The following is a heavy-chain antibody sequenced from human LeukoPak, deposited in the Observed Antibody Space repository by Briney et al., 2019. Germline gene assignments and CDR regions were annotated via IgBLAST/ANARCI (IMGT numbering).Heavy chain of an antibody. CDR3: ARLDQQLPLFSFDY. J-gene: IGHJ4*02. D-gene: IGHD6-13*01. Sequence: ASVKVSCKASGYTFTGYYMHLVRQAPGQGLEWMGWNNPNSSGTNYAQKFQGRVTMTRDTSISTAYMELSRLRSDDTAVYYCARLDQQLPLFSFDYWGQGTLVTVSS. CDR2: NNPNSSGT. V-gene: IGHV1-2*02. CDR1: GYTFTGYY.